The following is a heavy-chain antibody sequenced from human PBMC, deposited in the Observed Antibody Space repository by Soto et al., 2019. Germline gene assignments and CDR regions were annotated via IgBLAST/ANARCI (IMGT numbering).Heavy chain of an antibody. CDR1: GFTFSSYA. J-gene: IGHJ6*02. V-gene: IGHV3-30-3*01. D-gene: IGHD2-2*01. Sequence: QVQLVESGGGVVQPGRSLRLSCAASGFTFSSYAMHWVRQAPGKGLEWVAVISYDGSNKYYADSVKGRFTISRDNSKNTLYLRMNSLRAEDTAVYYCARDQDALVRGIYYYYGMDVWGQGTTVTVSS. CDR2: ISYDGSNK. CDR3: ARDQDALVRGIYYYYGMDV.